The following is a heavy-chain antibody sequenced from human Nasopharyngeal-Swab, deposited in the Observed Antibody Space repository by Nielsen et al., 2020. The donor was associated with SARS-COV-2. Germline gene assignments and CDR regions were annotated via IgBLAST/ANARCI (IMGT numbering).Heavy chain of an antibody. Sequence: ASVTVSCQASVYIFPRYYLSWVRPPPGQGLDWMGWICAYNGNTNYAQKFQDRVTITTDPSTSTVYIELRILRSDDPAVYYCARHGVAESYWGQGTLVTVST. CDR1: VYIFPRYY. D-gene: IGHD3-10*01. V-gene: IGHV1-18*01. CDR2: ICAYNGNT. CDR3: ARHGVAESY. J-gene: IGHJ4*02.